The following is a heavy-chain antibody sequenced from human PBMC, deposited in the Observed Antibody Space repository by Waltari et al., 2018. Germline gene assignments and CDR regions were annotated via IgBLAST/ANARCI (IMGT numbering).Heavy chain of an antibody. CDR2: IYTSGST. CDR3: ARDLHPYYYDSSGYSGDAFDI. CDR1: GGSLSSYY. J-gene: IGHJ3*02. Sequence: QVQLQESGPGLVKPSETLSLTCTVSGGSLSSYYWSWTRQPAGTGMAWIGRIYTSGSTNYNPSLKSRVTMSVDTSKNQFSLKLSSVTAADTAVYYCARDLHPYYYDSSGYSGDAFDIWGQGTMVTVSS. D-gene: IGHD3-22*01. V-gene: IGHV4-4*07.